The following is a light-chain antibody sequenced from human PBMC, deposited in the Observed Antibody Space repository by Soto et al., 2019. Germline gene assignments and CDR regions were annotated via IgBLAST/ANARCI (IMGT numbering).Light chain of an antibody. CDR2: DVS. V-gene: IGLV2-11*01. CDR3: CSYAGSQTWV. Sequence: QSVLTQPASVSGSPGQSITISCTGTSSDVGGYNYVSWYQQHPGKAPKLIIYDVSKRPSGVPDRFSGSRSGNTASLTISGLQAEDEADYYCCSYAGSQTWVFGGGTKLTVL. J-gene: IGLJ3*02. CDR1: SSDVGGYNY.